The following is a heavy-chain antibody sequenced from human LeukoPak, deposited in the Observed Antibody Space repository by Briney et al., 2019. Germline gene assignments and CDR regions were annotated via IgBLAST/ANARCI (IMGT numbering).Heavy chain of an antibody. CDR2: ISYDGGNT. CDR1: GFTISSYG. V-gene: IGHV3-30*18. D-gene: IGHD1-1*01. Sequence: PGGSLRLSCAASGFTISSYGMHWVRQTPGKGLEWVAVISYDGGNTFYADSVKGRFTVSRDNSKNTLYVQINSLRAEDTAVYFCAKSMYTTTDVQLDYWGQGNLVTVSS. CDR3: AKSMYTTTDVQLDY. J-gene: IGHJ4*02.